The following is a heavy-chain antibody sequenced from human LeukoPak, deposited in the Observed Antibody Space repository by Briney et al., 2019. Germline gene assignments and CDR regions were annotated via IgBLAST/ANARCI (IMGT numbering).Heavy chain of an antibody. CDR2: INHSGST. D-gene: IGHD1-14*01. J-gene: IGHJ2*01. CDR3: ARAQPRPRTQHYCYFDL. Sequence: SETLSLTCAVYGGSFSGYYWSWIRQPPGKGLEWIGEINHSGSTNYNPSLKGRVTISVDTSKNQFSLKLSSVTAADTAVYYCARAQPRPRTQHYCYFDLWGRGTLVTVSS. CDR1: GGSFSGYY. V-gene: IGHV4-34*01.